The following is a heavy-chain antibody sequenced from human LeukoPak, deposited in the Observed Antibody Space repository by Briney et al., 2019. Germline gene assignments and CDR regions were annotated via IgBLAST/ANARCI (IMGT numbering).Heavy chain of an antibody. V-gene: IGHV3-48*03. Sequence: GGSLRLSCAASGFTFSSYEMNWVRQAPGKGLEWVSYITSRGTTIHYADSVKGRFTISRDNAKNSLYLQMNSLRVEDTALYYCALIAPTASQEPDWGQGTLVTVSS. CDR1: GFTFSSYE. CDR2: ITSRGTTI. J-gene: IGHJ4*02. D-gene: IGHD3-22*01. CDR3: ALIAPTASQEPD.